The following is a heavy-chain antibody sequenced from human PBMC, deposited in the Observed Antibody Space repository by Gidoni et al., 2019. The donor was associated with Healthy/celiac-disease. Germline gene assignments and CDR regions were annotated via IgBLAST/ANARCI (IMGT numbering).Heavy chain of an antibody. CDR1: GGTFSSYA. J-gene: IGHJ4*02. CDR2: IIPILGIA. CDR3: ARDPTLWSNTASFDY. Sequence: QVQLVQSGAEVKKPGSSVKVSCKASGGTFSSYAISWVRQAPGQGLEWMGRIIPILGIANYAQKFQGRVTITADKSTSTAYMELSSLRSEDTAVYYCARDPTLWSNTASFDYWGQGTLVTVSS. V-gene: IGHV1-69*04. D-gene: IGHD5-18*01.